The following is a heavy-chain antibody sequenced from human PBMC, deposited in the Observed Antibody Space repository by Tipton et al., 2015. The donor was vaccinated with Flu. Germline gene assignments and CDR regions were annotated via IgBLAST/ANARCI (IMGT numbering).Heavy chain of an antibody. V-gene: IGHV5-51*01. D-gene: IGHD6-13*01. CDR1: GYSFTSYW. CDR2: IYPGDSDT. Sequence: QLVQSGAEVKKPGESLKISCKGSGYSFTSYWIGWVRQMPGKGLEWMGIIYPGDSDTRYSPSFQGQATNSADKSISTAYLQWSSLKAPDTAMYYWAGQGDMGIAAAEAFDIWGQGTMVTVSS. CDR3: AGQGDMGIAAAEAFDI. J-gene: IGHJ3*02.